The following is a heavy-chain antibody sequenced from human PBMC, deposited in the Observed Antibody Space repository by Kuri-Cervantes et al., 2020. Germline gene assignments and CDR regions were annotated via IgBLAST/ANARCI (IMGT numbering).Heavy chain of an antibody. D-gene: IGHD1-20*01. CDR3: VRTITGFSDHYYYMDV. CDR2: IYWDGDR. V-gene: IGHV2-5*02. J-gene: IGHJ6*03. CDR1: GFSLTTTGVD. Sequence: SGPTLVKPTQTLTLTCTYSGFSLTTTGVDVGWVRQPPGKALEWLALIYWDGDRRYSSSLKSRVTITSDTSKNQVVLSLTNLDPADTATYYCVRTITGFSDHYYYMDVWGKGTTVTVSS.